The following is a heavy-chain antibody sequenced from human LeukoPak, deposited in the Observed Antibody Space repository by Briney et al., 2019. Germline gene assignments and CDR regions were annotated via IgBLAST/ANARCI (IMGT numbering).Heavy chain of an antibody. CDR1: GFTVSSNY. V-gene: IGHV3-66*01. CDR2: IYSGGST. J-gene: IGHJ3*01. CDR3: AKARLPTNNWYSDSFDS. Sequence: GGSLRLSCAASGFTVSSNYMSWVRQAPGKGLEWVSVIYSGGSTYYADSVKGRFTISRDNSKNTLYLQMNSLRTGDTALYYCAKARLPTNNWYSDSFDSWGQGTLVTVS. D-gene: IGHD1-7*01.